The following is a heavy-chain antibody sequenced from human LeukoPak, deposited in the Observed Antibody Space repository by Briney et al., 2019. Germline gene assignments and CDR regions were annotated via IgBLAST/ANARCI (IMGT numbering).Heavy chain of an antibody. J-gene: IGHJ6*03. CDR3: ARVKRGSYQTDYYYYMDV. D-gene: IGHD1-26*01. CDR1: GGTFSSYA. V-gene: IGHV1-69*05. Sequence: ASVKVSCKASGGTFSSYAISWVRQAPGQGLEWMGGIIPIFGTANYAQKFQGRVTITTDESTSTAYMELSSLRSEDTAVYYCARVKRGSYQTDYYYYMDVWGKGTTVTVSS. CDR2: IIPIFGTA.